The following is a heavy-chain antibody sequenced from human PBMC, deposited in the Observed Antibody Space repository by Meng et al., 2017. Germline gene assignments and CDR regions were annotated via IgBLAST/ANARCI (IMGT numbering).Heavy chain of an antibody. Sequence: QVELVESGAGVKKPGASVKVSCKASGYTFTCYYMHWVRQAPGQGLEWMGRINPNGGGTNYAQKFQGRVTMTRDTSISTAYMELSRLISDDTAVYYCARDSATGDFWGQGTLVTVSS. CDR2: INPNGGGT. CDR3: ARDSATGDF. CDR1: GYTFTCYY. D-gene: IGHD5-12*01. J-gene: IGHJ4*02. V-gene: IGHV1-2*06.